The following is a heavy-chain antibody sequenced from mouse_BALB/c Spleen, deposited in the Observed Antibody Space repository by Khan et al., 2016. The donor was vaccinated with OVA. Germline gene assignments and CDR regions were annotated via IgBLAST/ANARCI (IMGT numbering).Heavy chain of an antibody. Sequence: EVKVVESGGGLVQPGGSRKLSCVASGFTFSNFGMHWVRQAPEKGLEWVTYISGDSSTIYYTDTVKGRFTISRDNPKNTLFLQLTSLGSDDMAMYYCARSFFYGYYFDQWGQGTTLTVSS. CDR1: GFTFSNFG. CDR2: ISGDSSTI. V-gene: IGHV5-17*02. CDR3: ARSFFYGYYFDQ. D-gene: IGHD1-1*01. J-gene: IGHJ2*01.